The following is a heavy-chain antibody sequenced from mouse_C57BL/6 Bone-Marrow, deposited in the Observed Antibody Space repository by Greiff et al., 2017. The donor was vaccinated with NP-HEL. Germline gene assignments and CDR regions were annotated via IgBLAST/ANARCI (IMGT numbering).Heavy chain of an antibody. Sequence: QVQLQQSGAELVKPGASVKISCKASGYAFSSYWMNWVKQRPGKGLEWIGQIYPGDGDTNYNGKFKGKATMTADKSSSTAYMQLSSLTSEDSAVYFCALYGSRPGGVDVWGTGTTVTVSS. CDR2: IYPGDGDT. CDR1: GYAFSSYW. J-gene: IGHJ1*03. CDR3: ALYGSRPGGVDV. V-gene: IGHV1-80*01. D-gene: IGHD1-1*01.